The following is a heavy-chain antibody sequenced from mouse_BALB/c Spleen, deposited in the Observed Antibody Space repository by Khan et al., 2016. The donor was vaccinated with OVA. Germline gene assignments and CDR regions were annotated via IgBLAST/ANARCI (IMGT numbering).Heavy chain of an antibody. CDR3: ARGNYYGSNSWFAY. D-gene: IGHD1-1*01. CDR2: INTNSGEP. CDR1: GYTFTNYG. Sequence: QIQLVQSGPELKKPGETVKISCKASGYTFTNYGMNWVKQAPGKGLKWMGWINTNSGEPTYAEEIKGRFAFSLETSARTAYLQINNLKNEDTATYYCARGNYYGSNSWFAYWGQGTLVTVSA. J-gene: IGHJ3*01. V-gene: IGHV9-3*02.